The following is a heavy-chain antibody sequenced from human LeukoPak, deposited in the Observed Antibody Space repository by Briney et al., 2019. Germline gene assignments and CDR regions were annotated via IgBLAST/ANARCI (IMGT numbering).Heavy chain of an antibody. CDR2: MKQDGSEE. CDR1: GFTFSNFW. D-gene: IGHD6-25*01. CDR3: ARSMAAGFDI. Sequence: PGGSLRLSCAASGFTFSNFWMSWVREVPGKGLEWVANMKQDGSEEYYVDSVKGRFTISRDNAKSSLYLQMNSLRAEDTAVYYCARSMAAGFDIWGQGTVVIVSS. V-gene: IGHV3-7*04. J-gene: IGHJ3*02.